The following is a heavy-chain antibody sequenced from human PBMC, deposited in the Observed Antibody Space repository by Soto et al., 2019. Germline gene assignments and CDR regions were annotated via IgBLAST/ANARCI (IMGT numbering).Heavy chain of an antibody. J-gene: IGHJ6*02. V-gene: IGHV1-69*13. CDR3: ARGRYSSSYYYYYGMDV. Sequence: SVNVSCKSSGGTFSSCSISWVRRAPGQGLEWMGGIIPIFGTANYAQKFQGRVTITADESTSTAYMELSSLRSEDTAVYYCARGRYSSSYYYYYGMDVWGQGTTVTVSS. CDR2: IIPIFGTA. CDR1: GGTFSSCS. D-gene: IGHD6-6*01.